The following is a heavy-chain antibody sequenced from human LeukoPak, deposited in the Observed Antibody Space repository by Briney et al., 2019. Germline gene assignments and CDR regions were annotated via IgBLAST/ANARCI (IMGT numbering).Heavy chain of an antibody. D-gene: IGHD4-11*01. J-gene: IGHJ4*02. Sequence: PSETLSLTCTVFGGSISSYYWSWIRQPPGKGLEWIGYIYYSGSTKYNPSLKSRVTISIDTSKNQFSLKLSSVTAADPAVYYFARVGDYSLDYWGQGTLVTVSS. CDR3: ARVGDYSLDY. CDR1: GGSISSYY. CDR2: IYYSGST. V-gene: IGHV4-59*01.